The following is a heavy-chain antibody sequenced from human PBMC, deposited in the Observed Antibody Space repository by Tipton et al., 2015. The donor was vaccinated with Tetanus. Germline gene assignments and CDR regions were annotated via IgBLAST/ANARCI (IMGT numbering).Heavy chain of an antibody. CDR2: IFRTGST. CDR1: GGSISTGGYS. V-gene: IGHV4-30-2*01. J-gene: IGHJ4*02. Sequence: TLSLTCTVSGGSISTGGYSWRWIRQPPGKGLECIGYIFRTGSTTYNPSLKSRVSISVDTSKNQFSLNLNPVTAADTAVYYCARGRNWGTDYWGQGILVTVSS. CDR3: ARGRNWGTDY. D-gene: IGHD7-27*01.